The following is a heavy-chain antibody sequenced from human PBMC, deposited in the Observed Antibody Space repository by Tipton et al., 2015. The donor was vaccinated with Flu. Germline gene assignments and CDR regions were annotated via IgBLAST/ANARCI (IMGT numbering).Heavy chain of an antibody. V-gene: IGHV4-38-2*02. D-gene: IGHD3-10*01. CDR2: VYHGGTT. J-gene: IGHJ4*02. CDR1: GYSISTRYY. Sequence: TLSLTCTVSGYSISTRYYSGWIRQPPGKGLEWIGCVYHGGTTYYNPSLKSRVAISLDTFKNQFSLKLTSVTAADTAVYYCATTTYFYGSGSHDYWGQGTLVTVSS. CDR3: ATTTYFYGSGSHDY.